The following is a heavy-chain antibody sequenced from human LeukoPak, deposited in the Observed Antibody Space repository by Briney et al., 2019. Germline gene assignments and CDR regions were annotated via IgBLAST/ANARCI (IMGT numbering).Heavy chain of an antibody. J-gene: IGHJ4*02. CDR1: GGSFSGYY. CDR2: INHSGST. Sequence: SETLSLTCAVYGGSFSGYYWSWIRQPPGKGPEWIGEINHSGSTNYNPSLKSRVTISVDTSKNQFSLKLSSVTAADTAVYYCARGWVYGDYAPASDYWGQGTLVTVSS. D-gene: IGHD4-17*01. CDR3: ARGWVYGDYAPASDY. V-gene: IGHV4-34*01.